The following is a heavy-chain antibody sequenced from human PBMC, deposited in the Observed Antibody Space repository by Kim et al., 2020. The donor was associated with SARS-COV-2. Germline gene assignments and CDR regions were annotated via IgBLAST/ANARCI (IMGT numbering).Heavy chain of an antibody. CDR3: AREDVVVLPANMNYYYYM. CDR2: LYPSGIT. J-gene: IGHJ6*03. D-gene: IGHD2-2*01. V-gene: IGHV4-4*07. Sequence: SETLSLTCTVSGGSISSYHWSWIRQPAGKGREWIGRLYPSGITSYNPALRSRVTISADTAKNHFSLRLSSVTAADTAVYYCAREDVVVLPANMNYYYYM. CDR1: GGSISSYH.